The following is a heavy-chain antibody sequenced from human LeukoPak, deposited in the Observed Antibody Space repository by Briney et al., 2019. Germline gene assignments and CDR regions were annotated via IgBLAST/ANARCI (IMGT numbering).Heavy chain of an antibody. Sequence: SQTLSLTCTVSGGSISSGDYYWSWIRQPPGKGLEWIGYIYYSGSTYYNPSLKSRVTISVDTSKNQFSLKLSSVTAADTAVYYRARDRNSDEAFDYWGQGTLVTVSS. J-gene: IGHJ4*02. D-gene: IGHD4-23*01. CDR3: ARDRNSDEAFDY. V-gene: IGHV4-30-4*01. CDR1: GGSISSGDYY. CDR2: IYYSGST.